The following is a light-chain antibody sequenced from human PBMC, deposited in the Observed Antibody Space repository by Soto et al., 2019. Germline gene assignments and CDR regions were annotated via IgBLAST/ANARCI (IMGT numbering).Light chain of an antibody. J-gene: IGKJ2*01. CDR2: KAS. V-gene: IGKV1-5*03. CDR3: QQYKIYPYT. Sequence: DIQMAQSPSTLYTSLGDRVTITCRATQSISSCFAWYQQRPGKAPNLLIKKASNFQSGVPSRFSGSGYGTDFTLTISILQPDDCAPYYCQQYKIYPYTFGQRTKLDIQ. CDR1: QSISSC.